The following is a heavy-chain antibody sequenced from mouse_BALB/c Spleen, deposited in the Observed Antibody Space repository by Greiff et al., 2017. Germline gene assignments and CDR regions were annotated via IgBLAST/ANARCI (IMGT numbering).Heavy chain of an antibody. Sequence: EVNLVESGGGLVKPGGSLKLSCAASGFTFSSYAMSWVRQTPEKRLEWVASISSGGSTYYPDSVKGRFTISRDNARNILYLQMSSLRSEDTAMYYCARGYYDYDDGDFDYWGQGTTLTVSS. V-gene: IGHV5-6-5*01. J-gene: IGHJ2*01. CDR2: ISSGGST. CDR3: ARGYYDYDDGDFDY. D-gene: IGHD2-4*01. CDR1: GFTFSSYA.